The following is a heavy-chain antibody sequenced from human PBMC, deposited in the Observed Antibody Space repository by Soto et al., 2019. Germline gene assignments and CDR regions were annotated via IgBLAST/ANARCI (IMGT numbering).Heavy chain of an antibody. V-gene: IGHV3-23*01. J-gene: IGHJ4*02. CDR3: AKLGDTYYYDSSGPFDY. Sequence: QPGGSLRLSCAASGFTFSSYAMSWVRQAPGKGLEWVSAISGSGGSTYYADSVKGRFTISRDNSKNTLYLQMNSLRAEDTAVYYCAKLGDTYYYDSSGPFDYWGQGTLVTVSS. CDR1: GFTFSSYA. D-gene: IGHD3-22*01. CDR2: ISGSGGST.